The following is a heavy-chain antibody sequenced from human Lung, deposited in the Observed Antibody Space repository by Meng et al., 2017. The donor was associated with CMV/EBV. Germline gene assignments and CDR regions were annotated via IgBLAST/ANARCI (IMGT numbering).Heavy chain of an antibody. CDR2: ISAYNGNT. D-gene: IGHD1-1*01. V-gene: IGHV1-18*01. CDR3: ARDRATRAYYFDY. Sequence: ASXXVSCKASGYTFTNYGISWVRQAPGQGLEWMGWISAYNGNTNYAQNLQGRVTMTTDTSTNTAYMELRSLRSDDTAIYFCARDRATRAYYFDYWGQGTLVTVSS. J-gene: IGHJ4*02. CDR1: GYTFTNYG.